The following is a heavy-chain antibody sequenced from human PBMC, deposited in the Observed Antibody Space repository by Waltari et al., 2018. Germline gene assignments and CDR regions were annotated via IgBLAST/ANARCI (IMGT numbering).Heavy chain of an antibody. Sequence: QVQLVQSGAEVKKPGASVKISCKTSEYTFTSSYIHWVRQAPGQGLEGMGIINPSGGSTSYAQKFQGRVTMTRDTSTSTVYMELSSLRSEDTAVYYCALDTGALWMDVWGQGTTVTVSS. V-gene: IGHV1-46*01. CDR1: EYTFTSSY. D-gene: IGHD2-21*01. J-gene: IGHJ6*02. CDR2: INPSGGST. CDR3: ALDTGALWMDV.